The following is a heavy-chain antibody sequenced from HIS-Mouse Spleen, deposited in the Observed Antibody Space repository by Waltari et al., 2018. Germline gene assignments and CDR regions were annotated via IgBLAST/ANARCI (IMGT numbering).Heavy chain of an antibody. D-gene: IGHD7-27*01. V-gene: IGHV4-59*08. J-gene: IGHJ4*02. CDR1: GGSISSYY. CDR3: ARQSNWGSGFDY. Sequence: QVQLQESGPGLVKPSETLSLTCTVSGGSISSYYWSWIRQPPGKGLEWIGYIYYSGSTNSNPCLKRRVTISVDTSKNQFSLKLSSVTAADTAVYYCARQSNWGSGFDYWGQGTLVTVSS. CDR2: IYYSGST.